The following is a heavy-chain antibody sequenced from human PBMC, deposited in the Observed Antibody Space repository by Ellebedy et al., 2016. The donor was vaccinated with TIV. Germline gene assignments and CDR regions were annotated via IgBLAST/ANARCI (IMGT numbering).Heavy chain of an antibody. V-gene: IGHV1-18*01. CDR2: ISVHNGNT. D-gene: IGHD3-3*01. CDR1: GFTFITYA. J-gene: IGHJ4*01. Sequence: AASVKVSCKASGFTFITYAISWVRQAPGQGLEWMGWISVHNGNTNYAQKFQGRVTMTTETSTDTSYMELRSLRSDDTAVYYCASHDDQNWEWNYLDHWGQGTLVTVSS. CDR3: ASHDDQNWEWNYLDH.